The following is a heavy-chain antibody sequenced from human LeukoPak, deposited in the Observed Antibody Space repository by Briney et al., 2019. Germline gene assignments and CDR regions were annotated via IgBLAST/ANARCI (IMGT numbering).Heavy chain of an antibody. Sequence: SETLSLTCTVSGGSIGSFYWSWIRQPPGKGLEWIGYIYFSGNSNYNPSLKSRVTISVDTSKNQFSLKLSSVTAADTAVYYCARSEYSYGADAFDIWGQGTMVTVSS. D-gene: IGHD5-18*01. CDR1: GGSIGSFY. J-gene: IGHJ3*02. V-gene: IGHV4-59*01. CDR2: IYFSGNS. CDR3: ARSEYSYGADAFDI.